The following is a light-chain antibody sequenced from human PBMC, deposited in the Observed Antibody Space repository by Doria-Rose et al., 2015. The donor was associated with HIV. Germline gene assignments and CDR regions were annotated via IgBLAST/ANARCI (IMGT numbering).Light chain of an antibody. V-gene: IGKV3-20*01. CDR2: DGS. CDR1: QSFSSTY. CDR3: HQYGTSWT. J-gene: IGKJ1*01. Sequence: VLTQPPGTLSLSPGERATLSCRASQSFSSTYLAWYQQRPGQAHSLLIYDGSTRATGIPDRFSASGSGTDFTLTINRLEPEDFALYYCHQYGTSWTFGQGTKVEI.